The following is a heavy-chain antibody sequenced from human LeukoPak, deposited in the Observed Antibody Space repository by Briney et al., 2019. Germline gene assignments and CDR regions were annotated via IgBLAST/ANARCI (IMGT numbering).Heavy chain of an antibody. CDR3: ATSTVMNHYCFDY. CDR2: IYHSGST. Sequence: PSETLSLTCAASGGSMSSTKWWSWVRQPPGKGLEWIGEIYHSGSTNYNPSLKSRITISVDKSKNQVSLNLTSVTAADTAVYYCATSTVMNHYCFDYWAQGTLVTVSS. D-gene: IGHD1-14*01. V-gene: IGHV4-4*02. J-gene: IGHJ4*02. CDR1: GGSMSSTKW.